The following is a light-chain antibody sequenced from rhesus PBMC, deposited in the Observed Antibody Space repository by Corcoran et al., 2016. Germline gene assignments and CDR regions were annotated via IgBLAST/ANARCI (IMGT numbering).Light chain of an antibody. J-gene: IGKJ2*01. CDR2: RAS. CDR1: QGINNY. Sequence: DIQMTQSPSSLSASIGDRVTITCRASQGINNYLAWYQQKPGKAPNLLIYRASNLQTGVPSRVSGGGSGIDFTLTISSLQSEDIATYYCQQHENSPYSFGQGTKVEIK. CDR3: QQHENSPYS. V-gene: IGKV1-69*01.